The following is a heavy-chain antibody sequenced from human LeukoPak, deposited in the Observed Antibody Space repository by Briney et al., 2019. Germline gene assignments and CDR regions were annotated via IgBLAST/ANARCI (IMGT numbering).Heavy chain of an antibody. CDR3: AGGTVAFLPFDY. J-gene: IGHJ4*02. CDR2: IYTSGST. Sequence: SETLSLTCTVSGGSISSYYWSWIRQPAGKGLEWIGRIYTSGSTNYNPSLKSRVTMSVDTSKNQFSLKLSSVTAAGTAVYYCAGGTVAFLPFDYWGQGTLVTVSS. D-gene: IGHD4-23*01. CDR1: GGSISSYY. V-gene: IGHV4-4*07.